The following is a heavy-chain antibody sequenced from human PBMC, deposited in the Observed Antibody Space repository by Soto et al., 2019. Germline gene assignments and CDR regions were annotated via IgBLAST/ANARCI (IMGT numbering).Heavy chain of an antibody. CDR2: IYSDDNT. J-gene: IGHJ6*02. D-gene: IGHD6-19*01. CDR3: ASGLAVAVLLGWYNYYGMDV. Sequence: EVQLVESGGGLVQPGGSLRLSCAASGFTVSTNYMSWVRQAPGKGLEWVSIIYSDDNTYYADSVKGRFTISRHNSNSKTTFYLLMNSLRPDDTDVYYCASGLAVAVLLGWYNYYGMDVWGQGTTVTVSS. V-gene: IGHV3-53*04. CDR1: GFTVSTNY.